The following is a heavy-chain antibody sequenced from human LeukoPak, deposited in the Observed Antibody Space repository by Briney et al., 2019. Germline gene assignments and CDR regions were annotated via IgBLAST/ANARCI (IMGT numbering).Heavy chain of an antibody. CDR1: VYTFTNYA. CDR2: INTNTGNP. CDR3: ARGTIDSSGYWYYFDY. J-gene: IGHJ4*02. Sequence: ASVKVSCKASVYTFTNYAMNWVRQARGQGLEWMGWINTNTGNPTYAQDFTGRFVFSLDTSVSTAYLQISSLKAEDTAVYYCARGTIDSSGYWYYFDYWGQGTLVTVSS. D-gene: IGHD3-22*01. V-gene: IGHV7-4-1*02.